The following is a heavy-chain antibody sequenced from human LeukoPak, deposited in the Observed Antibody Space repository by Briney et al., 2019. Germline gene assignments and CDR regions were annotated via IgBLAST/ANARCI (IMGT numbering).Heavy chain of an antibody. J-gene: IGHJ4*02. D-gene: IGHD2-21*02. Sequence: GRSLRLSCAASGFTFSSYGMPWVRQAPGKGLEWVAVIWYDGSNKYYADSVKGRFTISRDNAKNSLYLQMNSLRVEDTAVYYCARSDPEYCGGDCCSYYFDFWGQGTLVTVSS. CDR3: ARSDPEYCGGDCCSYYFDF. V-gene: IGHV3-33*01. CDR1: GFTFSSYG. CDR2: IWYDGSNK.